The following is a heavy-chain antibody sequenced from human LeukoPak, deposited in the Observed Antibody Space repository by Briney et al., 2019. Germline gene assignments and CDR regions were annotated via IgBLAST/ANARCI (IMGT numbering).Heavy chain of an antibody. D-gene: IGHD3-22*01. CDR1: GFTPSSYG. V-gene: IGHV3-30*18. CDR3: AKGRFGYYYDSSGFPKNWFDP. J-gene: IGHJ5*02. CDR2: ISYDGSNK. Sequence: GGSLRHSCAASGFTPSSYGMHWVRQAPGKGLERVAVISYDGSNKYYADSVKGRFTISRDNSKNTLYLQMNSLRAEDTAVYYCAKGRFGYYYDSSGFPKNWFDPWGQGTLVTVSS.